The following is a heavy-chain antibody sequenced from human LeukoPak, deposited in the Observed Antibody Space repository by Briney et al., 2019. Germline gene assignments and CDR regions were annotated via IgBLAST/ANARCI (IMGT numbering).Heavy chain of an antibody. V-gene: IGHV3-21*01. Sequence: PEGSLRLSCAASGFTFSSSSMNWVRQAPGKGLEWVSSISSSSSLIYYADSVKGRFTISRDNAKNSLYLQMNSLRAEDTAVYYCARECGGWFDPWGQGTLVTVSS. D-gene: IGHD2-21*01. CDR2: ISSSSSLI. CDR1: GFTFSSSS. CDR3: ARECGGWFDP. J-gene: IGHJ5*02.